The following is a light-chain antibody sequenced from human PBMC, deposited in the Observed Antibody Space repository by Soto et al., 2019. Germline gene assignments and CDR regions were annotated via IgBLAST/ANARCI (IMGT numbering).Light chain of an antibody. CDR2: KNN. V-gene: IGLV1-47*01. Sequence: QSVLTQPPSASGTPGQRGTLSCSGSSSNIGSNYVYWYQQLPGTAPKLLFYKNNQRPSGVPDRFSGSKSGTSASLGISGLRSEDEADYYCAAWDDSLSGVIFGGGTKLTVL. CDR3: AAWDDSLSGVI. CDR1: SSNIGSNY. J-gene: IGLJ2*01.